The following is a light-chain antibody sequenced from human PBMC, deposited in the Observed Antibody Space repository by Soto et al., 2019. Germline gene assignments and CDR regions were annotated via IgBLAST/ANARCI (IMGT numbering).Light chain of an antibody. Sequence: DIQMTQSPSSLSAFVGDRVTITCRASQGISNYLAWYQQKPGKVPKLLIFGASTLQSGFPSRFSGSGSGTDFTLTISSLQPEDVATYYCQKYNSVPHTFGQGTRLSIK. CDR2: GAS. CDR1: QGISNY. CDR3: QKYNSVPHT. V-gene: IGKV1-27*01. J-gene: IGKJ5*01.